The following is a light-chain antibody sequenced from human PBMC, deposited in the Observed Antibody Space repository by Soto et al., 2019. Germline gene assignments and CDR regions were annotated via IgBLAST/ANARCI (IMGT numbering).Light chain of an antibody. J-gene: IGLJ2*01. Sequence: QSVLTQPASVSGSPGQSITISCTGTNSDVGSYNLVSWYQQHPGKAPELMIYEGSKRPSGVSNRFSGSKSGNTASLTISGLQAEDEADYYSCSYAGSSTVVFGGGTKLTVL. V-gene: IGLV2-23*01. CDR1: NSDVGSYNL. CDR2: EGS. CDR3: CSYAGSSTVV.